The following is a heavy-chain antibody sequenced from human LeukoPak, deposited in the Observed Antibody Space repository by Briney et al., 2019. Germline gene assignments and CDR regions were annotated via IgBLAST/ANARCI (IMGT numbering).Heavy chain of an antibody. V-gene: IGHV3-23*01. CDR2: ISGSGGST. D-gene: IGHD3-9*01. J-gene: IGHJ4*02. CDR1: GFTFSSYA. CDR3: AKDPLGYYDILTGYCIFDY. Sequence: QPGGSLRLSCAASGFTFSSYAMSWVRQAPGKGLEWVSAISGSGGSTYYADSVKGRFTISRDNSKNTLYLQMNSLRAEDTAVYYCAKDPLGYYDILTGYCIFDYWGQGTLVTVSS.